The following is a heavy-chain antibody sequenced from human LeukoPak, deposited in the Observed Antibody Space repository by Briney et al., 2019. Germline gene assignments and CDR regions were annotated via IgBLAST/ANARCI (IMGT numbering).Heavy chain of an antibody. CDR3: AKDPGLSSGWYDY. D-gene: IGHD6-19*01. V-gene: IGHV3-23*01. CDR1: GFTLSSYA. J-gene: IGHJ4*02. CDR2: ISGSGGST. Sequence: GGSLRLSCAASGFTLSSYAMSWVRQAPGKGLEWVSAISGSGGSTYYADSVKGRFTISRDNSKNTLYLQMNSLRAEDTAVYYCAKDPGLSSGWYDYWGQGTLVTVSS.